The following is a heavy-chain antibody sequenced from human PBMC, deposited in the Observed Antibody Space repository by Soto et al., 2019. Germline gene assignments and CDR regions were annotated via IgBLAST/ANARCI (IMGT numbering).Heavy chain of an antibody. J-gene: IGHJ4*02. CDR1: GFTFSSYW. CDR3: ARGPTAMVPDYFDY. D-gene: IGHD5-18*01. CDR2: IKQDGSEK. V-gene: IGHV3-7*05. Sequence: GGSLRLSCAASGFTFSSYWMSWVRQAPGKGLEWVANIKQDGSEKYYVDSVKGRFTISRDNAKNSLYLQMNSLRAEDTAVYYCARGPTAMVPDYFDYWGQGTLVTVSS.